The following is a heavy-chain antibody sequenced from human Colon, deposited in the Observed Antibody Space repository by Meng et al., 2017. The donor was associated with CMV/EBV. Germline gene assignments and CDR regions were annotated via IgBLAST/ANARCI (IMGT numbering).Heavy chain of an antibody. J-gene: IGHJ6*02. V-gene: IGHV3-30*02. CDR2: IRYDESKK. Sequence: GESLKISCAASGFKFQNYGMFWVRQAPGKGLEWMAYIRYDESKKDYGDSVKGRFTVSRDNAKNSLYLQMNNLRVEDTAVYSCARIVAYGNSHYGMDVWGQGTTVTVSS. D-gene: IGHD2-21*01. CDR1: GFKFQNYG. CDR3: ARIVAYGNSHYGMDV.